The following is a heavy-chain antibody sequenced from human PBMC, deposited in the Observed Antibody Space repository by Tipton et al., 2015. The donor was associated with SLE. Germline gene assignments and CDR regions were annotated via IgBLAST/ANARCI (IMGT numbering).Heavy chain of an antibody. Sequence: QSGPEVKKPGASVKVSCKVSGYTLTELSMHWVRQAPGKGLEWMGGFAPEDGETIYEAKFQGRVTMTEDTSTDTAYMELSSMRSEDTAVYYCSTNKRLISSWFDYWGQGTLVTVSS. V-gene: IGHV1-24*01. CDR2: FAPEDGET. CDR3: STNKRLISSWFDY. D-gene: IGHD1-1*01. CDR1: GYTLTELS. J-gene: IGHJ5*01.